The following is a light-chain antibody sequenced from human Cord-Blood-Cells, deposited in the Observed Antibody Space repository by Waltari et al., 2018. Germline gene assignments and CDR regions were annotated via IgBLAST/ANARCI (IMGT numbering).Light chain of an antibody. CDR3: QQYGSSPPMYT. V-gene: IGKV3-20*01. CDR2: GAS. J-gene: IGKJ2*01. CDR1: QSVSSSY. Sequence: EIVLTQSPGTLSLSPGERATLSCRASQSVSSSYLAWYQQKPGQAPRLLFYGASSRATGIPDRFSGSGSGTDFTLTTSRPEPEDFAVYYCQQYGSSPPMYTFGQGTKLEIK.